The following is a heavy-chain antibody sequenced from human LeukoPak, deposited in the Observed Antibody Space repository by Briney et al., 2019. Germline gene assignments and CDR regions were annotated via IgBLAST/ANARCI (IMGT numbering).Heavy chain of an antibody. Sequence: GSLRLSCAASGFTFSNYWITWVRQAPGKGLEWVANIKQDASEKYYVDSVKSRFTISRDNAKNSLYLQMNSLRVEDTAVYYCARDLSTGWYKGIDYWGQGTLVTVSS. V-gene: IGHV3-7*03. CDR3: ARDLSTGWYKGIDY. J-gene: IGHJ4*02. D-gene: IGHD6-19*01. CDR2: IKQDASEK. CDR1: GFTFSNYW.